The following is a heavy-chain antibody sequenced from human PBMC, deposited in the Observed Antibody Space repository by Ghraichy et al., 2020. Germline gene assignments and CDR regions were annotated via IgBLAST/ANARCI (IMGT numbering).Heavy chain of an antibody. Sequence: SETLSLTCTVSGGSISSYYWSWIRQPPGKGLEWIGYIYYSGSTNYNPSLKSRVTISVDTSKNQFSLKLSSVTAADTAVYYCARVRGKAAPTYGMDVWGQGTTVTVSS. CDR3: ARVRGKAAPTYGMDV. CDR1: GGSISSYY. D-gene: IGHD2-15*01. J-gene: IGHJ6*02. CDR2: IYYSGST. V-gene: IGHV4-59*01.